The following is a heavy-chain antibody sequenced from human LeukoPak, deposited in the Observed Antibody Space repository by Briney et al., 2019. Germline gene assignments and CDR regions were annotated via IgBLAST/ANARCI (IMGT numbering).Heavy chain of an antibody. V-gene: IGHV1-18*01. CDR1: GYTSTSYG. Sequence: ASVTVSCKASGYTSTSYGISWVRQAPGQGLEWMGWISAYNGNTNYAQKLQGRVTMTTDTSTSTAYMELRSLRSDDTAVYYCARDGGSYYGSDFDYWGQGTLVTVSS. CDR2: ISAYNGNT. J-gene: IGHJ4*02. CDR3: ARDGGSYYGSDFDY. D-gene: IGHD1-26*01.